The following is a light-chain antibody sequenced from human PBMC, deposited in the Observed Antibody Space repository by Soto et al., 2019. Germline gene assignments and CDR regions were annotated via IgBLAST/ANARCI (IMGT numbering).Light chain of an antibody. CDR2: TAS. Sequence: IQLTQSPSSLSASVGDRVAITCRASEGISPYLAWYQEKPGKVPKLLIDTASTLQNGVPSRFSGSGSGTDFTLTISSLQREDFATYYCLQLKRYPLTFGGGTRVEI. V-gene: IGKV1-9*01. CDR3: LQLKRYPLT. J-gene: IGKJ4*01. CDR1: EGISPY.